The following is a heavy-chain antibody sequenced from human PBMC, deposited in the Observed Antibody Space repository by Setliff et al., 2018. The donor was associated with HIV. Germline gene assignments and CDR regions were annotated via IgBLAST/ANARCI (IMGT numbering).Heavy chain of an antibody. CDR3: AREIGDYYDSSGYYPPTDYYYGMDV. V-gene: IGHV1-18*04. J-gene: IGHJ6*02. D-gene: IGHD3-22*01. Sequence: PSVKVSCKASGYTFIGNYIHWVRQAPGQGLEWMGWISAYNGNTNYAQKLQGRVTMTTDTSTSTAYMELRSLRSDDTAVYYCAREIGDYYDSSGYYPPTDYYYGMDVWGQGTTVTVSS. CDR1: GYTFIGNY. CDR2: ISAYNGNT.